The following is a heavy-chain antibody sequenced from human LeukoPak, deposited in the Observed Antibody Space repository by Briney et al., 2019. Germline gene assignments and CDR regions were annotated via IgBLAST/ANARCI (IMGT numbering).Heavy chain of an antibody. CDR2: IYYSGST. CDR3: ARDSSGWPRDAFDI. CDR1: GGSISSGDYY. Sequence: SETLSLTCTVSGGSISSGDYYWSWIRQPPGKGLEWIGYIYYSGSTYYNPSLKSRVTISVDTSKNQFSLKLSSMTAADTAVYYCARDSSGWPRDAFDIWGQGTMVTVSS. J-gene: IGHJ3*02. D-gene: IGHD6-19*01. V-gene: IGHV4-30-4*08.